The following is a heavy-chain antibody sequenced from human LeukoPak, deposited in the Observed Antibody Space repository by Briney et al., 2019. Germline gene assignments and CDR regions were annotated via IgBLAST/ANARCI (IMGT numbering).Heavy chain of an antibody. CDR2: INPNSGGT. CDR3: ARDERATTAGGYYYYGMDV. CDR1: GYTFSGYY. D-gene: IGHD4-17*01. V-gene: IGHV1-2*02. J-gene: IGHJ6*02. Sequence: ASLKVSCKASGYTFSGYYMHCVRKAPGQGLEGRRGINPNSGGTNYAQKLQGRVTMTRDTSISTAYMELSRLRSDDTAVYYCARDERATTAGGYYYYGMDVWGQGTTVTVSS.